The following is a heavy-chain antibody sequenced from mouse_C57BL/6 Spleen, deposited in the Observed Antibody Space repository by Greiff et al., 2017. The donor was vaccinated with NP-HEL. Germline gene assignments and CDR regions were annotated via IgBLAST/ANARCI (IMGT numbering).Heavy chain of an antibody. CDR3: AREFITTVVGFDY. D-gene: IGHD1-1*01. V-gene: IGHV5-17*01. CDR1: GFTFSDYG. J-gene: IGHJ2*01. Sequence: EVQLVESGGGLVKPGGSLKLSCAASGFTFSDYGMHWVRQAPEQGLEWVAYISSGSSTIYYADTVKGRFTISRDNAKNTLFLQMTSLRSEDTAMYYCAREFITTVVGFDYWGQGTTLTVSS. CDR2: ISSGSSTI.